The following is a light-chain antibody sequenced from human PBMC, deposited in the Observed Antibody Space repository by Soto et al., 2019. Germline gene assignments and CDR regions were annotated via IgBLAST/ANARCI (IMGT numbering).Light chain of an antibody. Sequence: EIVLTHSRATLSVSPGERATLSCLASQSVTSNLAWYQQKPGQAPRLLIYGASSRATGIPDRFSGSGSGTDFTLTISRLEPEDFAVYYCQQYGSSLWTFGQGTKVDI. CDR3: QQYGSSLWT. CDR1: QSVTSN. J-gene: IGKJ1*01. CDR2: GAS. V-gene: IGKV3-20*01.